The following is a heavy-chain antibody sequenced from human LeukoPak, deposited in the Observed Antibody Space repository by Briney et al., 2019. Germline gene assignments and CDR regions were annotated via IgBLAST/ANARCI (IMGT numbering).Heavy chain of an antibody. CDR3: VRWPYYYDSSGQIQFDY. J-gene: IGHJ4*02. Sequence: EASVKVSCKASGYTFTSYDINWVRRATGQGLEWRGWMNPNSGNTGYAQKFQGRVTMTRNTSISTAYMELSSLRSEDTAVYYCVRWPYYYDSSGQIQFDYWGQGTLVTVSS. CDR1: GYTFTSYD. V-gene: IGHV1-8*01. D-gene: IGHD3-22*01. CDR2: MNPNSGNT.